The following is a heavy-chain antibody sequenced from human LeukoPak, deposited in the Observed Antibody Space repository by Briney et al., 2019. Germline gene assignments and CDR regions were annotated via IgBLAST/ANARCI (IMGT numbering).Heavy chain of an antibody. CDR3: SRLILTGVDGRGWFDS. J-gene: IGHJ5*01. CDR1: GDSISSSTDY. CDR2: ISKSGST. Sequence: SETLSLTCSVSGDSISSSTDYWGWIRQPPGKGLEYIGSISKSGSTYYDPSLRGRVTISVDTSKNQFSLKVTSVIAADTAVYYCSRLILTGVDGRGWFDSWGQGTLVTVSP. V-gene: IGHV4-39*01. D-gene: IGHD1-14*01.